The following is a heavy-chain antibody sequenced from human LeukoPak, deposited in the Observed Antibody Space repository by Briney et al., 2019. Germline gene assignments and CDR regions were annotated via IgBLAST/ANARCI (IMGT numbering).Heavy chain of an antibody. Sequence: SETLSLTCTVSGYSISNGYYWSWIRQPPGKGLEWIGSIYHSGSSYYNPSLKSRVTISVDTSKNQFSLKLSSVTAADTAVYYCARSLVVVTNWFDPWGQGTQVTVSS. CDR1: GYSISNGYY. V-gene: IGHV4-38-2*02. CDR2: IYHSGSS. D-gene: IGHD2-21*02. J-gene: IGHJ5*02. CDR3: ARSLVVVTNWFDP.